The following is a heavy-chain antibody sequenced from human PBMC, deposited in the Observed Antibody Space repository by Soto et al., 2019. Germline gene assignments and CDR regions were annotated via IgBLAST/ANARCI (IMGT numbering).Heavy chain of an antibody. CDR1: GFTFGDYA. D-gene: IGHD1-26*01. J-gene: IGHJ4*02. CDR3: TRDIWEQSAYFDC. Sequence: GWSLRLSCTASGFTFGDYAMSLFRQAPGKGLEWVGFIRSKAYGGTTEYAASAKGRFTISRDDSNSIAYLQMNSLKTEDTAVYYCTRDIWEQSAYFDCWGKGTLVTVS. V-gene: IGHV3-49*03. CDR2: IRSKAYGGTT.